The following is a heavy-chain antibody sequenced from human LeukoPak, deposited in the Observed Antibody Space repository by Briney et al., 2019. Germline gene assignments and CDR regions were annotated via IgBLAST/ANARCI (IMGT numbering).Heavy chain of an antibody. Sequence: SETLSLTCTVSGGSISSSSYYWSWIRQPPGKGLEWIGEINHSGNSNYNPSLKSRVTISVDTSKNQFSLKLSSVTAADTAVYYCARGSDYGANLIDYWGQGTLVTVSS. CDR2: INHSGNS. CDR3: ARGSDYGANLIDY. CDR1: GGSISSSSYY. J-gene: IGHJ4*02. D-gene: IGHD4-23*01. V-gene: IGHV4-39*07.